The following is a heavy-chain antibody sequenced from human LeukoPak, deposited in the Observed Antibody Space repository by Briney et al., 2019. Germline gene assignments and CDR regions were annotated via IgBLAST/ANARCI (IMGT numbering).Heavy chain of an antibody. CDR1: GGTFSNYI. V-gene: IGHV1-69*13. J-gene: IGHJ6*03. CDR3: ARVDRYFFYMDV. Sequence: VASVKVSCKASGGTFSNYIITWVRQAPGQGLEWMGGIVPLFNTPNYAQKFQGRVTITPDESQHTSYVELRSLRSEDTAVYYCARVDRYFFYMDVWGKGTTVTVSS. CDR2: IVPLFNTP.